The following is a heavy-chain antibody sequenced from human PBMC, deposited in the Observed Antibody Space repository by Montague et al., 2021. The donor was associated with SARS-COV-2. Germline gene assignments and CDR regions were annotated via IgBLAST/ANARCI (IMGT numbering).Heavy chain of an antibody. CDR2: IYYSGST. CDR3: ARDAVISGAFDI. V-gene: IGHV4-31*03. D-gene: IGHD2-21*01. Sequence: TLSLTCTVSGGSISSGGYYWSWIRQHPGKGLERIGYIYYSGSTYYNPSLKSRVTISVDTSKNQFSLKLSSVTAADTAVYYCARDAVISGAFDIWGQGTMVTVSS. J-gene: IGHJ3*02. CDR1: GGSISSGGYY.